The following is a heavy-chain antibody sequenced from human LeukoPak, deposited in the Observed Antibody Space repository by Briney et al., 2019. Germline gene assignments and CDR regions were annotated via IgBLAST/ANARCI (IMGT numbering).Heavy chain of an antibody. CDR2: FDPEDGET. Sequence: ASAKVSCKVSGYTLTELSMHWVRQAPGKGLEWMGGFDPEDGETIYAQKFQGRVTMTEDTSTDTAYMELSSLRSEDTAVYYCATDIAAAGTFLDYWGQGTLVTVSS. J-gene: IGHJ4*02. V-gene: IGHV1-24*01. D-gene: IGHD6-13*01. CDR3: ATDIAAAGTFLDY. CDR1: GYTLTELS.